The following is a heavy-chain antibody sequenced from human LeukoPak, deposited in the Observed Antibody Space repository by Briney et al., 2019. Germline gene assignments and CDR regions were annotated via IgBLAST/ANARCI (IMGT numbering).Heavy chain of an antibody. CDR3: ARVVRYSGSFNYYYYYMDV. J-gene: IGHJ6*03. Sequence: TSETLSLTCTVSGGSISSGGYYWSWIRQHPGKGLEWIGYIYYSGSTYYNPSLKSRVTISVDTSKNQFSLKLSSVTAADTAVYYCARVVRYSGSFNYYYYYMDVWGKGTTVTVSS. D-gene: IGHD1-26*01. CDR1: GGSISSGGYY. V-gene: IGHV4-31*03. CDR2: IYYSGST.